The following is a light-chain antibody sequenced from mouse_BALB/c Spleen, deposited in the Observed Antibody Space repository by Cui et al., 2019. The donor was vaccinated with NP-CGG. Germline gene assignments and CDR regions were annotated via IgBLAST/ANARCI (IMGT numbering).Light chain of an antibody. CDR3: ALWYSNHWV. V-gene: IGLV1*01. CDR2: STN. Sequence: QPVVTQESALTTSPGETVTLTCRSSTGAVTTSNYANWVQEKPDHLFTGLIGSTNNRAPGVPARFSGSLIGDKAALIITGAQTEDEAIYFCALWYSNHWVFGGGTKLTVL. CDR1: TGAVTTSNY. J-gene: IGLJ1*01.